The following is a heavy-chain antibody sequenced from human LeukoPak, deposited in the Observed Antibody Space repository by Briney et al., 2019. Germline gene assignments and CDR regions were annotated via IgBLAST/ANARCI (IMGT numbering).Heavy chain of an antibody. Sequence: GASVKVSCKASGGTFSSYTISWVRQAPGQGLEWMGRIIPILGIANYAQKFQGRVTITADKSTSTAYMELSSLRSENTAVYYCARFSGRDFWSGYLDYWGQGTLVTVSS. D-gene: IGHD3-3*01. J-gene: IGHJ4*02. CDR3: ARFSGRDFWSGYLDY. CDR1: GGTFSSYT. V-gene: IGHV1-69*02. CDR2: IIPILGIA.